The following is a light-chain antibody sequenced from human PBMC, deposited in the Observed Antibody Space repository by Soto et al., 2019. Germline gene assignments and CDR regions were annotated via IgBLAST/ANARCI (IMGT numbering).Light chain of an antibody. V-gene: IGKV3D-15*01. Sequence: EVVMTQSPATLSVSPGERATLSCRASQSVRSNLAWYQQKLGQAPRLLIYDASTRATGVPARFSGSGCATEFTLTISSLQSEDFAVYYCQQYNNWPPYTFGQGTKLEIK. CDR3: QQYNNWPPYT. CDR2: DAS. CDR1: QSVRSN. J-gene: IGKJ2*01.